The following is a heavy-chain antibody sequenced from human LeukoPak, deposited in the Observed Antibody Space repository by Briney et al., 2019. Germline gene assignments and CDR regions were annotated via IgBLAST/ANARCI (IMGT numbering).Heavy chain of an antibody. D-gene: IGHD3-10*01. V-gene: IGHV4-34*01. CDR1: GGSFSGYY. CDR2: INHSGST. Sequence: KPSETLSLTCAVYGGSFSGYYWSWIRQPPGKGLEWIGEINHSGSTNYNPSLKSRVTISVDTSKNQFSLKLSSVTAADTAVYYCARILWFGGVGSWFDPWGQGTLVTVSS. J-gene: IGHJ5*02. CDR3: ARILWFGGVGSWFDP.